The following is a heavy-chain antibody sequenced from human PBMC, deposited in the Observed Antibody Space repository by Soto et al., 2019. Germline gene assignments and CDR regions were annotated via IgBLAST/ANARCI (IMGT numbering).Heavy chain of an antibody. D-gene: IGHD6-13*01. CDR3: GRAHRDLQQLVYYFYGMDV. J-gene: IGHJ6*02. CDR1: GGSIRRGCHY. V-gene: IGHV4-30-2*05. CDR2: IYHSGST. Sequence: PSETLSVTCPVGGGSIRRGCHYCRWIRQPPGKGLEWIGYIYHSGSTYYNPSLKSRVTISVDTSKNQFSLKLTSVTAADTAVYYCGRAHRDLQQLVYYFYGMDVWGQGATVTVSS.